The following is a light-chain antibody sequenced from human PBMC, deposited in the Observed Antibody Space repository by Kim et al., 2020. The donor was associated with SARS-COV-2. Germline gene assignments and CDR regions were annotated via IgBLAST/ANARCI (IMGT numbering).Light chain of an antibody. CDR2: GKN. Sequence: ALGQTVRITCQGDSLRSYYASWYQQKPGQAPVLVIYGKNNRPSGIPDRFSGSSSGNTASLTITWAQAEDEADYYCNSRNSSGNHLVFGTGTKVTVL. V-gene: IGLV3-19*01. J-gene: IGLJ1*01. CDR3: NSRNSSGNHLV. CDR1: SLRSYY.